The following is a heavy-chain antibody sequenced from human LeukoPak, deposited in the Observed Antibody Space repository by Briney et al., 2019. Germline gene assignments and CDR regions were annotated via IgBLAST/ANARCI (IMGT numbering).Heavy chain of an antibody. V-gene: IGHV4-4*07. CDR2: IYTSGST. J-gene: IGHJ2*01. CDR3: ARDRDYYDSSGYYWYFDL. D-gene: IGHD3-22*01. CDR1: GGSISSYY. Sequence: SSETLSPTCTVSGGSISSYYWSWIRQPAGKGLGWIGRIYTSGSTNYNPSLKSRVTMSVDTSKNQFSLKLSSVTAADTAVYYCARDRDYYDSSGYYWYFDLWGRGTLVTVSS.